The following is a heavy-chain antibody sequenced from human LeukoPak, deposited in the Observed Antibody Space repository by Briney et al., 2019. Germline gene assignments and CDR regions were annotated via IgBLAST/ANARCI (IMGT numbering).Heavy chain of an antibody. J-gene: IGHJ6*02. CDR2: INPNSGGT. Sequence: SVKVSCKASGYTFTGYYMHWVRQAPGQGLEWMGWINPNSGGTNYAQKFQGRVTMTRDTSISTAYMELSRLRSDDTAVYYCARASGGVVIPYYYYGMDVWGQGTTVTVSS. CDR3: ARASGGVVIPYYYYGMDV. V-gene: IGHV1-2*02. CDR1: GYTFTGYY. D-gene: IGHD3-3*01.